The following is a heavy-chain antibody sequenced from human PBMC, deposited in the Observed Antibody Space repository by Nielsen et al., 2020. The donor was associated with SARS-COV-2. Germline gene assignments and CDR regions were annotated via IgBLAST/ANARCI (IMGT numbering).Heavy chain of an antibody. CDR3: ARVGGDSIGSYNWFDP. CDR2: IYYSGST. CDR1: GGSISSGGYY. Sequence: SETLSLTCTVSGGSISSGGYYWSWIRQHPGKGLEWIGYIYYSGSTYYNPSLKSRVTISVDTFKNQFSLKLSSVTAADTAVYYCARVGGDSIGSYNWFDPWGQGTLVTVSS. D-gene: IGHD2-21*02. J-gene: IGHJ5*02. V-gene: IGHV4-31*03.